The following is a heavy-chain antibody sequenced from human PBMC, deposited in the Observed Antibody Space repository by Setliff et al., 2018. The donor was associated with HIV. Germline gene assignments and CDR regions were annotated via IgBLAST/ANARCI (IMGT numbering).Heavy chain of an antibody. V-gene: IGHV3-23*01. CDR3: AKGSPAPQYFQH. J-gene: IGHJ1*01. CDR1: GFSFASHA. D-gene: IGHD2-15*01. CDR2: ITGSGAST. Sequence: GGSLRLSCEGSGFSFASHAMTWVRQAPGKGLEWVSAITGSGASTYYADSVKGRFTISRDNSKNTLHLQMNSLRAEDTAVYYCAKGSPAPQYFQHWGQGTLVTVSS.